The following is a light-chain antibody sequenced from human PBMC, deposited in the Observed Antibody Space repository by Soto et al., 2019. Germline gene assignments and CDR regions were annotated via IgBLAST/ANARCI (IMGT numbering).Light chain of an antibody. CDR1: SSDLGSYNL. Sequence: QSALTQPASVSGSPGQSLTISCTGTSSDLGSYNLVSWYQQHPGKAPKLMIYEVNKRPSGVSNRFSASKSGNTASLTISGLQAEDEAYYYCCSYAGSSTSWVFGGGTKLTLL. CDR2: EVN. J-gene: IGLJ3*02. V-gene: IGLV2-23*02. CDR3: CSYAGSSTSWV.